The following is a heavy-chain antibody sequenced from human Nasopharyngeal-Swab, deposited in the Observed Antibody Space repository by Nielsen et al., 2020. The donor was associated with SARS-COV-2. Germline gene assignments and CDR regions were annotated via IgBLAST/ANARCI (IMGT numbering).Heavy chain of an antibody. Sequence: GSLRLSCTVSGVSISSQYWSWIRQPPGKGLEWIGYISHNSGTNYKPSLKSRVTMFMDTSKNQFSLKLRSVTAADTAVYYCAKEGATGWFDPRGQGALVTVSS. CDR3: AKEGATGWFDP. V-gene: IGHV4-59*11. CDR1: GVSISSQY. CDR2: ISHNSGT. J-gene: IGHJ5*02.